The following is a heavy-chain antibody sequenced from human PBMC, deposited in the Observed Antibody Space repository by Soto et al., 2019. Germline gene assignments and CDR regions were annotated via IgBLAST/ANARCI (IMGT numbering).Heavy chain of an antibody. D-gene: IGHD3-10*01. CDR1: GYTFTSYD. Sequence: QVQLVQSGAEVKKPGASVKVSCKASGYTFTSYDINWVRQATGQGLEWMGWMNPNSGNTGYAQKFQGRVTMTRNTSIRTAYKELSSRRSEDTAVYYCASGYYYGSGSYYRAPSLGHVWGKGTTVTVSS. V-gene: IGHV1-8*01. CDR2: MNPNSGNT. CDR3: ASGYYYGSGSYYRAPSLGHV. J-gene: IGHJ6*04.